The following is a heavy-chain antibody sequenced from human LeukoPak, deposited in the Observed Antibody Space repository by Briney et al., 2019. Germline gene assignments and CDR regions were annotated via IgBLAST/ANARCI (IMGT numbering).Heavy chain of an antibody. CDR2: ISAYNGNT. CDR3: ARGYCSGGSCYSDYYGMDV. D-gene: IGHD2-15*01. V-gene: IGHV1-18*01. J-gene: IGHJ6*02. Sequence: ASVRVSCKASGYTFTSYGISWVRQAPGQGREWMGWISAYNGNTNYAQKLQGRVTMTTDTSTSTAYMELRSLRSDDTAVYYCARGYCSGGSCYSDYYGMDVWGQGTTVTVSS. CDR1: GYTFTSYG.